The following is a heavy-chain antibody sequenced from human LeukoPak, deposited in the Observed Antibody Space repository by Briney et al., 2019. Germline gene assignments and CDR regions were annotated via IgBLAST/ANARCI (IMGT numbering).Heavy chain of an antibody. D-gene: IGHD1-26*01. CDR1: GGSISSGDYY. CDR2: IYYSGST. V-gene: IGHV4-30-4*01. CDR3: ARLVGATGFDY. J-gene: IGHJ4*02. Sequence: SQTLSLTCTVSGGSISSGDYYWSWIRQPPGKGLEWIGYIYYSGSTYYNPSLKSRVTISVDTSKNQFSLKLSSVTAADTAGYYCARLVGATGFDYWGQGTLVTVSS.